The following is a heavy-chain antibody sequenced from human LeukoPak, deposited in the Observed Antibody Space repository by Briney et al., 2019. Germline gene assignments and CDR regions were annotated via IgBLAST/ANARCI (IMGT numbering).Heavy chain of an antibody. CDR2: INPSGSST. D-gene: IGHD5-24*01. V-gene: IGHV1-46*01. Sequence: ASVKVSCKASGHTFTSYYMHWVRQAPGQGLEWMGIINPSGSSTLYAQKFQGRVTMTRDMSTTTDYMELSSLRSEDTAMYYCARRDGYNCMDVWGKGTTVTVSS. CDR1: GHTFTSYY. J-gene: IGHJ6*03. CDR3: ARRDGYNCMDV.